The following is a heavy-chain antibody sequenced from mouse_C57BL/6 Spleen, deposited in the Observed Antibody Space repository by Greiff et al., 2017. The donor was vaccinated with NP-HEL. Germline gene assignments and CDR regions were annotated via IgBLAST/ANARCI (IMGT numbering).Heavy chain of an antibody. D-gene: IGHD2-2*01. Sequence: EVKLVESGGDLVKPGGSLKLSCAASGFTFSSYGMSWVRQTPDKRLEWVATISSGGSYTYYPDSVKGRFTISRDNAKNTLYLQMSSLKSEDTAMYYCARHVGGYDALDYWGQGTTLTVSS. CDR2: ISSGGSYT. J-gene: IGHJ2*01. CDR1: GFTFSSYG. V-gene: IGHV5-6*01. CDR3: ARHVGGYDALDY.